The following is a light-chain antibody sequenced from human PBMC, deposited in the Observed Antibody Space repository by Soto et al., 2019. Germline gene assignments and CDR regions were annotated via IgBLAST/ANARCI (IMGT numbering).Light chain of an antibody. Sequence: IQLTQSPSSLSASVGDRVIITCRASQGISSYLAWYQQKPRKAPKLLIYAASTLQSGVPSRFSGSGSATDFALTISSLQPEDFATYYCQQLNTYPPTFGQGTKVEI. J-gene: IGKJ1*01. CDR2: AAS. V-gene: IGKV1-9*01. CDR3: QQLNTYPPT. CDR1: QGISSY.